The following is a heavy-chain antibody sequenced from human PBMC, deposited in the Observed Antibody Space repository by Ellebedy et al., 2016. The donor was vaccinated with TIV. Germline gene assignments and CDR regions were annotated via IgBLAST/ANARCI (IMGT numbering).Heavy chain of an antibody. CDR1: GYTFTNYG. CDR2: ISAHNGNT. J-gene: IGHJ5*02. D-gene: IGHD3-16*01. V-gene: IGHV1-18*04. Sequence: AASVKVSCKASGYTFTNYGTTWVRQAPGQGLEWMGWISAHNGNTIYAQKFQGRVTMTTDTPTSTAYMEMRSLRSDDTAQFYCTRDWPYYDSGTVKGWFDAWGQGTLVTVSS. CDR3: TRDWPYYDSGTVKGWFDA.